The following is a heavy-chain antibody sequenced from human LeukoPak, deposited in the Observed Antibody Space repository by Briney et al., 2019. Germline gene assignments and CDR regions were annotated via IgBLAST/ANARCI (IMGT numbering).Heavy chain of an antibody. J-gene: IGHJ4*02. CDR1: GGSISSGTYY. Sequence: SETLSLTCAVSGGSISSGTYYWGWIRQPPGKGLECIGSIYYRGSTYYNPSLKSRVTISADTSKNQFSLKLSSVTAADTAVYYCARLSGSGSYPHYFDYWGQGTLVTVSS. V-gene: IGHV4-39*01. D-gene: IGHD3-10*01. CDR3: ARLSGSGSYPHYFDY. CDR2: IYYRGST.